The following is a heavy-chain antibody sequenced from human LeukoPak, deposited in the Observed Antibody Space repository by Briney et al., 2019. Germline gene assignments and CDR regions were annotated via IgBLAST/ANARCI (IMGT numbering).Heavy chain of an antibody. CDR3: AKRPLVTVYFDY. J-gene: IGHJ4*02. Sequence: GGSLRLSCAASGFTFSSYAMSWVRQAPGKGLEWVSAISGSGGSTYYADSVKGRFTISRDNSKNTLYPQMNSLRAEDTAVYYCAKRPLVTVYFDYWGQGTLVTVSS. CDR1: GFTFSSYA. V-gene: IGHV3-23*01. D-gene: IGHD3-9*01. CDR2: ISGSGGST.